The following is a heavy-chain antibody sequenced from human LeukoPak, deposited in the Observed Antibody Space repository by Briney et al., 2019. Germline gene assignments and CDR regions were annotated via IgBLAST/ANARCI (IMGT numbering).Heavy chain of an antibody. CDR2: VSYDGSNK. D-gene: IGHD3-9*01. Sequence: GGSLRLSCAASGVTFSNFGMHWAREAPGKGLEWVAVVSYDGSNKYYADSVKGRFSISRDNSKNTVYLQMNSLRAEDTAVYYCAKGSPRFYDILDYWGQGTLITVSS. J-gene: IGHJ4*02. V-gene: IGHV3-30*18. CDR3: AKGSPRFYDILDY. CDR1: GVTFSNFG.